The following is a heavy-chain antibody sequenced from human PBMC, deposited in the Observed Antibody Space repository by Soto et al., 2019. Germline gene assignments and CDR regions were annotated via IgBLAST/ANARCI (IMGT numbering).Heavy chain of an antibody. CDR3: AKDVIVATILGGYYFDY. D-gene: IGHD5-12*01. Sequence: EVQLVETGGGLIQPGGSLRLSCAASGFTVSSNYMSWVRQAPGKGLEWVSAISGSGGSTYYADSVKGRFTISRDNSKNTLYLQMNSLRAEDTAVYYCAKDVIVATILGGYYFDYWGQGTLVTVSS. CDR2: ISGSGGST. CDR1: GFTVSSNY. J-gene: IGHJ4*02. V-gene: IGHV3-23*04.